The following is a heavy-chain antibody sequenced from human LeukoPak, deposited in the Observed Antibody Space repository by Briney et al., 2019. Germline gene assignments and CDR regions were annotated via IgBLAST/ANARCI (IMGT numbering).Heavy chain of an antibody. J-gene: IGHJ4*02. Sequence: GESLKISCKASGYSFTNYWIGWVRQMPGKGLEWMGVTHPGDSDTKYSPSFEGQVTISADRSINTAYLRWSSLKASDTAKYFCARQYSGSYYRPYYFDSWGQGTLVTVSS. CDR3: ARQYSGSYYRPYYFDS. CDR1: GYSFTNYW. D-gene: IGHD1-26*01. V-gene: IGHV5-51*01. CDR2: THPGDSDT.